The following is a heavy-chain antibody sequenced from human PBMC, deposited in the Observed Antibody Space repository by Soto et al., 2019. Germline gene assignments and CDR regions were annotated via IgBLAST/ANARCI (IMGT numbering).Heavy chain of an antibody. J-gene: IGHJ4*02. Sequence: PSETLSLTCTVSGGSISSGGYYWSWIRQHPGKGLEWIGYIYYSGSTYYNPSLKSRVTISVDTSKNQFSLKLSSVTAADTAVYYCARGGPTLPPHFDYWGQGTLVTVSS. V-gene: IGHV4-31*03. CDR1: GGSISSGGYY. D-gene: IGHD3-10*01. CDR3: ARGGPTLPPHFDY. CDR2: IYYSGST.